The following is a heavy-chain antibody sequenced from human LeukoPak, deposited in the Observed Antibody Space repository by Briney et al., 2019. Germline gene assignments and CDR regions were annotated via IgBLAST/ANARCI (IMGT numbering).Heavy chain of an antibody. CDR3: ARDSSAGTLGWFDP. D-gene: IGHD6-13*01. J-gene: IGHJ5*02. CDR2: ISYDGNNK. Sequence: GGSLRPSCAASGFTFSSSAIHWVRQAPGKGLEWVAVISYDGNNKYYADSLKGRFTISRDNSKNTLFLQMNSLRAEDTAVYYCARDSSAGTLGWFDPWGLGTLVTVSS. CDR1: GFTFSSSA. V-gene: IGHV3-30-3*01.